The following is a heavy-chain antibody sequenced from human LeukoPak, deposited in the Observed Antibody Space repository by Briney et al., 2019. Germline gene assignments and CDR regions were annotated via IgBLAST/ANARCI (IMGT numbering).Heavy chain of an antibody. CDR2: IYTSGST. D-gene: IGHD6-13*01. Sequence: SETLSLTCTVSGGSISSGSYYWSWIRQPAGKGLEWIGRIYTSGSTNYNPSLKSRVTISVDTSKNQFSLKLGSVTAADTAVYYCARCIAAAGKYYYYYMDVWGKGTTVTVSS. CDR3: ARCIAAAGKYYYYYMDV. J-gene: IGHJ6*03. CDR1: GGSISSGSYY. V-gene: IGHV4-61*02.